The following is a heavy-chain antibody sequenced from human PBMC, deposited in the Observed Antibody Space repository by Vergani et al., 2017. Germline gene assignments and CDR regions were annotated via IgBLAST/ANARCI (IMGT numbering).Heavy chain of an antibody. CDR3: ASKRGACRAAYCHSYDF. Sequence: QVQLQESGPGLVKPSETLSLTCTVSGDSVISTDYHWGWIRPPPGKGLGWIGSMDYSGSTSYNPSLESRISISFETPKNQFSLRLTSVTAADTAVYYCASKRGACRAAYCHSYDFWGPGALVGDSS. CDR1: GDSVISTDYH. CDR2: MDYSGST. D-gene: IGHD2-15*01. V-gene: IGHV4-39*01. J-gene: IGHJ4*02.